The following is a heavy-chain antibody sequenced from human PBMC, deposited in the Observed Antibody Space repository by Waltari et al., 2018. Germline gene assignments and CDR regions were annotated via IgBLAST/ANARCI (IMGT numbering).Heavy chain of an antibody. D-gene: IGHD3-3*02. J-gene: IGHJ5*02. V-gene: IGHV4-39*01. Sequence: QLQLQESGPGLVKPSETLSLTCTVSGGSISSSGSYWGWIRQPPGKGLDWIGSISYSGITNYKTSLMSRVTISVDTSKNQFSLKLTSVIAAETAVFYCARFSKSANWIDPWGQGTLVTVSS. CDR3: ARFSKSANWIDP. CDR2: ISYSGIT. CDR1: GGSISSSGSY.